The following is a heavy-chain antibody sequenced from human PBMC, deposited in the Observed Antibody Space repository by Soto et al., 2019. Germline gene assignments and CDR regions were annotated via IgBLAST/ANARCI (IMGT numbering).Heavy chain of an antibody. V-gene: IGHV3-9*01. J-gene: IGHJ4*02. D-gene: IGHD5-12*01. Sequence: EVQLVESGGGLVQPGRSLRLSCAASGFTFDDYAMHWVRQAPGKGLEWVSGISWNSGSIGYADSVKGRFTISRDNAKNSLYLQMNSRRAEDTALYYCAKDPRDGSDGGDYWGQGTLVTVSS. CDR1: GFTFDDYA. CDR2: ISWNSGSI. CDR3: AKDPRDGSDGGDY.